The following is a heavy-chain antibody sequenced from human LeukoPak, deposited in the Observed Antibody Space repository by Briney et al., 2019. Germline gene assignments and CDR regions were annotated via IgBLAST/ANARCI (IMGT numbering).Heavy chain of an antibody. CDR3: AGSGSYYQGALDI. Sequence: VASVTVSCKVSGYTLTELSMHWVRQTPGKGLEWMGGFDPEDGETIYAPKFQGRVTMTEDTSTDTAYMELSSLRFEDTAVYYCAGSGSYYQGALDIWGQGTMVTVSS. V-gene: IGHV1-24*01. CDR2: FDPEDGET. CDR1: GYTLTELS. D-gene: IGHD1-26*01. J-gene: IGHJ3*02.